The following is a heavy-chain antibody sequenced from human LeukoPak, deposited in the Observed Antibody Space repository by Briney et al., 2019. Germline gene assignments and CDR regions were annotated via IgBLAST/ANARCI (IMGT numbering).Heavy chain of an antibody. CDR1: GGSFTNHV. D-gene: IGHD4/OR15-4a*01. CDR3: ARALLDDYGGDFDS. Sequence: SVTVSCKASGGSFTNHVIIWMRPAPGQGLEWVGGIIPMLNAANYALKMQGRVTITADESTTTAYLELNSLRSEDTAVYYCARALLDDYGGDFDSWGQGTMVIVSS. V-gene: IGHV1-69*01. J-gene: IGHJ4*02. CDR2: IIPMLNAA.